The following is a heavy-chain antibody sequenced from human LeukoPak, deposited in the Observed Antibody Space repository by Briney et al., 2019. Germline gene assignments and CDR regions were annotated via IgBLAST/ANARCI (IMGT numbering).Heavy chain of an antibody. CDR3: AREYYDYVWGSYRGDYFDY. Sequence: SETLSLTCTVSGGSISSSSYYWGWIRQPPGKGLEWIGGIYYSGSTYYNPSLKSRVTISVDTSKNQFSLKLSSVTAADTAVYYCAREYYDYVWGSYRGDYFDYWGQGTLVTVSS. CDR2: IYYSGST. J-gene: IGHJ4*02. CDR1: GGSISSSSYY. D-gene: IGHD3-16*02. V-gene: IGHV4-39*07.